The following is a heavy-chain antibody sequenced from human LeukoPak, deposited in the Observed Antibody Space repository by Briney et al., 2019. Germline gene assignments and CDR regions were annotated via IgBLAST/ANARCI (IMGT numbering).Heavy chain of an antibody. CDR3: ARAVGYFDL. Sequence: SQTLSLTCAISGDSISSKNAAWNWIRQSPSRGLEWLGRTYYRSKWYNEYAVSVKSRITINPDTSKNQFALQLNSVTPEDTAAYYCARAVGYFDLWGRGTLVTVSS. J-gene: IGHJ2*01. CDR1: GDSISSKNAA. V-gene: IGHV6-1*01. CDR2: TYYRSKWYN.